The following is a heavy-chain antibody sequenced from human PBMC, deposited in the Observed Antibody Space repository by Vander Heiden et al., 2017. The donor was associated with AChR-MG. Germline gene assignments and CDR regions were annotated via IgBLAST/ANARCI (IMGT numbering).Heavy chain of an antibody. D-gene: IGHD6-13*01. CDR2: IYWDDDK. CDR3: AHESSWYNFDY. CDR1: GLPPRTNGVG. J-gene: IGHJ4*02. Sequence: QFTLKESGPTLVKRTQTLTLTCTFSGLPPRTNGVGVACIRLPPGKAQEWLALIYWDDDKRYSPSLKSSLTITKDTSKNQVVLTITNMDPVDTATYYCAHESSWYNFDYWGQGTLVTVSS. V-gene: IGHV2-5*02.